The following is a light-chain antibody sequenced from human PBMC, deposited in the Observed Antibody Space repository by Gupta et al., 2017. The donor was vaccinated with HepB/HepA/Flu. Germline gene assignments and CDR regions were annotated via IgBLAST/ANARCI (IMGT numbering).Light chain of an antibody. CDR1: SGSVSTSYY. Sequence: QTVVTQEPSFSVSPGGTVTLNCGLSSGSVSTSYYPSWYQQTPGQAPRTLIYSTNIRSSGVPDRFSGSILGNKAALTITGAQADDESDYYCVLYMGNGVWVFGGGTKLTVL. J-gene: IGLJ2*01. V-gene: IGLV8-61*01. CDR2: STN. CDR3: VLYMGNGVWV.